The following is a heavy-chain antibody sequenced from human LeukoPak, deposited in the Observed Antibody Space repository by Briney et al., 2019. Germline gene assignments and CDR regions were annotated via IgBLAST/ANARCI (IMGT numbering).Heavy chain of an antibody. CDR1: GFTFTTYD. Sequence: PGGSLRLSCAASGFTFTTYDMNWVRQAPGKGLELVANIKQDGSEKYYVDSVKGRFTISRDNAKNSLYLQMNSLRAEDTAVYYCARNQRRLDYWGQGTLVTVSS. CDR3: ARNQRRLDY. V-gene: IGHV3-7*01. CDR2: IKQDGSEK. J-gene: IGHJ4*02. D-gene: IGHD1-14*01.